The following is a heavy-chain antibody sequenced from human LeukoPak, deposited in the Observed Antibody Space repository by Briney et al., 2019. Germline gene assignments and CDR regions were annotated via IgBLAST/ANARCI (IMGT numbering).Heavy chain of an antibody. CDR1: GFTFSSYG. Sequence: GGSLRLSCAASGFTFSSYGMHWVRQAPGKGLEWVAVIWYDGSNKYYADSVKGRFTISRDNSKNTLYLQMNSLRAEDTAVYYCARDPCIAVAGTGYWGQGTLVTVSS. V-gene: IGHV3-33*01. CDR3: ARDPCIAVAGTGY. J-gene: IGHJ4*02. D-gene: IGHD6-19*01. CDR2: IWYDGSNK.